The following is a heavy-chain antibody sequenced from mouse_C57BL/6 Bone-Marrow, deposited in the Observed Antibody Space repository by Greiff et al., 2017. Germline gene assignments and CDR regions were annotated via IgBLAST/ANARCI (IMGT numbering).Heavy chain of an antibody. V-gene: IGHV10-1*01. D-gene: IGHD2-4*01. CDR1: GFSFNTYA. CDR3: VSYDYDGGYYYAMDY. Sequence: EVQVVESGGGLVQPKGSLKLSCAASGFSFNTYAMNWVRQAPGKGLEWVARIRSKSNNYATYYADSVKDRFTISRDDSESMLYLQMNNLKTEDTAMYYCVSYDYDGGYYYAMDYWGQGTSVTVSS. J-gene: IGHJ4*01. CDR2: IRSKSNNYAT.